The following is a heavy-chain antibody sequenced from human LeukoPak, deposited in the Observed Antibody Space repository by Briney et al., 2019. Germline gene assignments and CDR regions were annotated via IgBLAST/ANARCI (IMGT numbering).Heavy chain of an antibody. CDR2: INTNGDSR. V-gene: IGHV3-64*01. J-gene: IGHJ4*02. CDR3: ARVPILTGSYYFDY. D-gene: IGHD3-9*01. Sequence: PGGSLRLSCAASGFTFSSYAFHWVRQAPGKGLEYVSAINTNGDSRYYAKSVKGRFTISRDNSKNTLYLQMGSLTTEDMAVYYCARVPILTGSYYFDYWGQGTLVTVSS. CDR1: GFTFSSYA.